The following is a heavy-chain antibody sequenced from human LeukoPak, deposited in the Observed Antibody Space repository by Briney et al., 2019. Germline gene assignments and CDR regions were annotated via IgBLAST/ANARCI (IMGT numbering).Heavy chain of an antibody. Sequence: GESLRISCKGSGYSFINYWIGWVRQMPGKGLEWMGIIYPGDSHTKYNPSFQGQVSISADKSITTAYLQWSRLKASDTAMYYCARGALYHDFWSAYYSDFDYWGQGTLVTVSS. J-gene: IGHJ4*02. V-gene: IGHV5-51*01. CDR3: ARGALYHDFWSAYYSDFDY. D-gene: IGHD3-3*01. CDR1: GYSFINYW. CDR2: IYPGDSHT.